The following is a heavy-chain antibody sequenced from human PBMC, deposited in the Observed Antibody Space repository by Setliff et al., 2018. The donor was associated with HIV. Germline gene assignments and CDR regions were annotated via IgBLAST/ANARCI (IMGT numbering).Heavy chain of an antibody. Sequence: SVKVSCKASGGTFSSYAISWVRQAPGQGLEWMGGIIPIFGTANYAQKFQGRVTITTDESTSTAYMELSSLRSEDTAVYYCARVGGRGLKSGGGGGVAFDIWGQGTMVTVSS. J-gene: IGHJ3*02. CDR1: GGTFSSYA. D-gene: IGHD3-16*01. V-gene: IGHV1-69*05. CDR2: IIPIFGTA. CDR3: ARVGGRGLKSGGGGGVAFDI.